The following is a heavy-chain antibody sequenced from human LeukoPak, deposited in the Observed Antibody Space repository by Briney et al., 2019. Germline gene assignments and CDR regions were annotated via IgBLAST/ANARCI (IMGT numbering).Heavy chain of an antibody. D-gene: IGHD3-16*01. J-gene: IGHJ4*02. CDR3: GRGGGYDQGYQNYIDY. CDR2: IIPIFGTA. CDR1: GGTFSSYA. V-gene: IGHV1-69*05. Sequence: GASVKVSCKASGGTFSSYAISWVRQAPGQGLEWMGGIIPIFGTANYAQKFQGRVTVTTDESTSTPYMELSSLRSEDTAVYYCGRGGGYDQGYQNYIDYWGQGTLVTVSS.